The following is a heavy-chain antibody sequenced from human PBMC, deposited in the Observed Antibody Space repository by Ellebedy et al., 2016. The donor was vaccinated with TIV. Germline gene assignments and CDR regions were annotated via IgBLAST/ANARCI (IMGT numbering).Heavy chain of an antibody. CDR3: ARGEYQLPQF. Sequence: GGSLRLXXAASGFTFSSYAMSWVRQAPGKGLEWVSLIYSDGSTYYADSVKGRFTVSRDISKNTLYLQMNSLRAEDTAVYYCARGEYQLPQFWGQGTLVTVSS. D-gene: IGHD2-2*01. J-gene: IGHJ4*02. V-gene: IGHV3-23*03. CDR2: IYSDGST. CDR1: GFTFSSYA.